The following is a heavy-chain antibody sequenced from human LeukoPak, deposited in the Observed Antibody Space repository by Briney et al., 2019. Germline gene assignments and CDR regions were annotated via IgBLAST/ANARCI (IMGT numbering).Heavy chain of an antibody. D-gene: IGHD1-14*01. CDR1: GFTVSSNY. CDR2: IYSGGST. V-gene: IGHV3-53*01. Sequence: GGSLRLSCAASGFTVSSNYMSWVRQAPGKGLEWVSVIYSGGSTYYADSVKGRFTLYSDYSRNTVYFQLNNLRVEDTGIYYCARASWVSTTDAVRWGQGTLVTVSS. J-gene: IGHJ4*02. CDR3: ARASWVSTTDAVR.